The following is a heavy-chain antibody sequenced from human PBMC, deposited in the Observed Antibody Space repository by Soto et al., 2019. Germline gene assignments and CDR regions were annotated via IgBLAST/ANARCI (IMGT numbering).Heavy chain of an antibody. J-gene: IGHJ2*01. Sequence: SETLSLTCTGSGGFLSRCGDFGGWILQAPGKGVERIGHVYSRGSTYYNPSLKSRFTISVDTSKNQFSLKLSSVTAAATAVYYCARALYSGRATGYWYFDLWGRGALVTLSS. CDR3: ARALYSGRATGYWYFDL. CDR2: VYSRGST. V-gene: IGHV4-30-4*01. D-gene: IGHD1-26*01. CDR1: GGFLSRCGDF.